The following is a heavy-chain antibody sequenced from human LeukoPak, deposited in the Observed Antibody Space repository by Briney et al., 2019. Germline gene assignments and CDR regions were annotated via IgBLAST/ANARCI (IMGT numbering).Heavy chain of an antibody. CDR1: GASMSNYH. Sequence: KPSETLSLTCAVSGASMSNYHWSWIRQPPGRGLEYIGYVYNSGSTFYNPSLKSRVTISADTSRKQFSLKLTSVTATDTAVYYCARSYQYYYDSGGFHGGGYYFDYWGQGTLFTVSS. V-gene: IGHV4-59*01. CDR3: ARSYQYYYDSGGFHGGGYYFDY. CDR2: VYNSGST. D-gene: IGHD3-22*01. J-gene: IGHJ4*02.